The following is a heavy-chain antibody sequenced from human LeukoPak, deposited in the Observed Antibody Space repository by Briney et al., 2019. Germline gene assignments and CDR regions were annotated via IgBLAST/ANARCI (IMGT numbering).Heavy chain of an antibody. V-gene: IGHV4-34*01. Sequence: SETLSLTCAVYGGSFSGYYWSWIRQPPGKGLEWIGEINHSGSTNYNPSLKSRVTISVDTSKNQFSLKLSSVTAADTAVYYCARLSPHYYDSSGYYFFDYWGQGTLVTVSS. J-gene: IGHJ4*02. CDR1: GGSFSGYY. D-gene: IGHD3-22*01. CDR2: INHSGST. CDR3: ARLSPHYYDSSGYYFFDY.